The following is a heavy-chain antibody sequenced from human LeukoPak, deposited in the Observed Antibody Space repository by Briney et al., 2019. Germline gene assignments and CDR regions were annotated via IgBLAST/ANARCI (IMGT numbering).Heavy chain of an antibody. Sequence: PGGSLRLSCAASGFTFSSYAMSWVRQAPGKGLEWVSAISGSGGSTYYADSVKGRFTISRDNSKNTLYLQMNSLKIEDTAVYYCARRGSYSGAYYHDYWGQGTLVTVSS. J-gene: IGHJ4*02. CDR2: ISGSGGST. CDR1: GFTFSSYA. CDR3: ARRGSYSGAYYHDY. D-gene: IGHD4-17*01. V-gene: IGHV3-23*01.